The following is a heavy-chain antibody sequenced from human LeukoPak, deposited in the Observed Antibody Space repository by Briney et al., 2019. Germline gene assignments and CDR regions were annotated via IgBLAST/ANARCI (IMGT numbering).Heavy chain of an antibody. CDR3: ARSSGSYYESLGYFDY. J-gene: IGHJ4*02. CDR2: IFDTGRT. Sequence: SETLSLTCTVSGGSISSHYWTWIRQPPGKGLEWIGYIFDTGRTKCNPSLKSRVTISVDTSKNQFSLKLSSVTAADTAVYYCARSSGSYYESLGYFDYWGQGTLVTVSS. V-gene: IGHV4-59*11. CDR1: GGSISSHY. D-gene: IGHD1-26*01.